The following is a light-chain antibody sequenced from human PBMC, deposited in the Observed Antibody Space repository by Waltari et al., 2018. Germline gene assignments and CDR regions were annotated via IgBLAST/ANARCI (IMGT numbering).Light chain of an antibody. CDR1: QAISSY. CDR2: AAT. CDR3: LQHNSYPLT. V-gene: IGKV1-17*01. Sequence: DIQMTQSPSSLSASVGDTVTITCRASQAISSYLNWFQEKPGKPPKLLIYAATTLQSRVPSRFSGSGSGMEFSLTISSLQPEDFAAYYCLQHNSYPLTFGPGTKLDIK. J-gene: IGKJ3*01.